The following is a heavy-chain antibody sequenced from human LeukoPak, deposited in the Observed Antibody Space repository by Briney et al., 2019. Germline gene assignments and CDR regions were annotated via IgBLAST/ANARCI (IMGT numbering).Heavy chain of an antibody. Sequence: KVGESLKISCKGSGYSFTSYWIGWVRQMPGKGLEWMGIIYPGDSDTRYSPSFQGQVTISADKSISTAYLQWSSLKASDTAMYYCARRAKYGGNRGTFDYWGQGTLVTVSS. J-gene: IGHJ4*02. CDR2: IYPGDSDT. V-gene: IGHV5-51*01. CDR1: GYSFTSYW. D-gene: IGHD4-23*01. CDR3: ARRAKYGGNRGTFDY.